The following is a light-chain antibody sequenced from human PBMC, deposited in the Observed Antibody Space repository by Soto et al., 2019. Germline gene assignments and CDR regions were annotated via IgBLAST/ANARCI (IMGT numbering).Light chain of an antibody. Sequence: EIVLPQSPATLSFSPGERATLSFMALQSVSSYLAWYQQKPGQAPRLLIYDASNRATGIPARFSGSGSGTDFTLTIGSLEPEDFAVYYCQQRSNWPPAWTFGQGTKVDIK. CDR1: QSVSSY. J-gene: IGKJ1*01. CDR3: QQRSNWPPAWT. V-gene: IGKV3-11*01. CDR2: DAS.